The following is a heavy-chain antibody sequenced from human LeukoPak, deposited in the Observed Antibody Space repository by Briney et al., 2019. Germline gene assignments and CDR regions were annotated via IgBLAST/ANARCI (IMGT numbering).Heavy chain of an antibody. D-gene: IGHD3-16*01. CDR3: ARDWAAHYFDY. Sequence: GGSLRLSCADSGFTFSTYGLNWVRQAPRTRLEGVSYVSSSIALYYADPVKGRFTISRDNAKNSLYLPMNRLRAEDTAVYYCARDWAAHYFDYWGQGTLVTISS. J-gene: IGHJ4*02. CDR1: GFTFSTYG. CDR2: VSSSIAL. V-gene: IGHV3-48*04.